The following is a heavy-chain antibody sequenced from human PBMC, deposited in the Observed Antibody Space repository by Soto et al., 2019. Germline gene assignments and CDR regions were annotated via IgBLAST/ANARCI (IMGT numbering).Heavy chain of an antibody. CDR3: ARVQWLDDY. CDR2: IKQDGSEK. V-gene: IGHV3-7*03. D-gene: IGHD6-19*01. CDR1: GFTFSNYW. Sequence: EVQLVESGGGLVQPGGSLRVSCADSGFTFSNYWMSWVRQAPGKGLEWVANIKQDGSEKYYVYSVKGRFTISRDNAKNSLYLHMNSLRAEDTAVYYCARVQWLDDYWGQGTLVTVSS. J-gene: IGHJ4*02.